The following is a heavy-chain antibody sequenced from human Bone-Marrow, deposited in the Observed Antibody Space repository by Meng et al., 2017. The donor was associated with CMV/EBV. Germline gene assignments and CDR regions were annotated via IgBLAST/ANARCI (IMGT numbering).Heavy chain of an antibody. D-gene: IGHD6-19*01. V-gene: IGHV3-30*04. J-gene: IGHJ4*01. CDR2: ISYDGTYK. CDR1: GVTFGGYG. CDR3: ARELQTGAVAGVLGY. Sequence: GGSLRLSCVASGVTFGGYGMHWVRQAPGKGLEWVAVISYDGTYKYYAESVKGRFTISRDNSKNTVYLQMNSLRAEDTAVFYCARELQTGAVAGVLGYWGHGTLVTVSS.